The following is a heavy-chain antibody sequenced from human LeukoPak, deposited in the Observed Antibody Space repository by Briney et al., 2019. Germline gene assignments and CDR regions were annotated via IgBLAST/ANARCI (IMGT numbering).Heavy chain of an antibody. D-gene: IGHD3-22*01. V-gene: IGHV4-59*10. CDR2: IYTSGST. CDR1: GGSFSGYY. J-gene: IGHJ4*02. Sequence: PSETLSLTCAVYGGSFSGYYWSWIRQPPGKGLEWIGRIYTSGSTNYNPSLKSRVTMSVDTSKNQFSLKLSSVTAADTAVYYCARVGPPYYYDSSGYYYRNYLDYWGQGTLVTVSS. CDR3: ARVGPPYYYDSSGYYYRNYLDY.